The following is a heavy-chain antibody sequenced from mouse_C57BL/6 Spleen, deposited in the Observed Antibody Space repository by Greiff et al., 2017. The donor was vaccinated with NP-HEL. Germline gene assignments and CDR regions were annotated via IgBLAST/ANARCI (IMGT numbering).Heavy chain of an antibody. CDR3: TIYYGAY. Sequence: VQLQQSGAELVRPGASVKLSCTASGFNIKDDYMHWVKQRPEQGLEWIGWIDPENGDTEYASKVQGKATITADTSSNTAYLQLSSLTSEDTAVYYCTIYYGAYWGQGTLVTVSA. J-gene: IGHJ3*01. V-gene: IGHV14-4*01. CDR1: GFNIKDDY. CDR2: IDPENGDT. D-gene: IGHD1-1*02.